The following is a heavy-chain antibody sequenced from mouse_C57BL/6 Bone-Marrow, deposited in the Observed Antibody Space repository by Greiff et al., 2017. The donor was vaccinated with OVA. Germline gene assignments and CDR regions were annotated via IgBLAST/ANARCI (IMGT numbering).Heavy chain of an antibody. J-gene: IGHJ1*03. Sequence: VQLQQPGAELVKPGASVKLSCKASGYTFTSYWMHWVKQRPGQGLEWIGMIHPNSGSTNYNEKFKSKATLTVDKSSRTAYMQLSSLTSEDSAVYYCAKRSFYGSSYDWYFDVWGTGTTVTVSS. D-gene: IGHD1-1*01. V-gene: IGHV1-64*01. CDR2: IHPNSGST. CDR3: AKRSFYGSSYDWYFDV. CDR1: GYTFTSYW.